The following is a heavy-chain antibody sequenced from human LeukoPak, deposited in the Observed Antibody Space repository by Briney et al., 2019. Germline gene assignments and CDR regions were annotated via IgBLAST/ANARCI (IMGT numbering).Heavy chain of an antibody. CDR2: IRSKAYGGTT. D-gene: IGHD5-24*01. CDR1: GFTFINDW. V-gene: IGHV3-49*04. CDR3: SRGRRSPDS. J-gene: IGHJ5*01. Sequence: PGGSLRLSCAASGFTFINDWMSWVRQAPGKGLEWVGFIRSKAYGGTTEYAASLKGRITISRDDSKTIAYLQMSSLKTEDTAVYYCSRGRRSPDSWGQGTLVTVSS.